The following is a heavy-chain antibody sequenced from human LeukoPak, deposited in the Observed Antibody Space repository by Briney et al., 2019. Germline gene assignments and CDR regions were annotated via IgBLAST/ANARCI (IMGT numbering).Heavy chain of an antibody. V-gene: IGHV1-2*02. CDR3: ARGGYSSSWYSSVDYYYYYGMDV. J-gene: IGHJ6*02. CDR2: INPNSGGT. Sequence: ASVKVSCKASGYTFTGYYAHWVRQAPGQGLEWMGWINPNSGGTNYAQKFQGRVTMTRDTSISTAYMELSRLRSDDTAVYYCARGGYSSSWYSSVDYYYYYGMDVWGQGTTVTVSS. CDR1: GYTFTGYY. D-gene: IGHD6-13*01.